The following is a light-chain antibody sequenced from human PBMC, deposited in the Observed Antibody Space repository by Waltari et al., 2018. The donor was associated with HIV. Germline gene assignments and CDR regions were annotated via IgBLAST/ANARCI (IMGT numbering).Light chain of an antibody. CDR1: RYFIGRYS. CDR3: AIWDDSLNGWV. Sequence: QSVLTQPPSASGAPGQRVTISCSGSRYFIGRYSVNWYQQLPGAAPKLLIYINDQRPSCVPDRFSGSKSGTSASLAISVLQSDDEADYYCAIWDDSLNGWVFGGGTKLTVL. CDR2: IND. J-gene: IGLJ3*02. V-gene: IGLV1-44*01.